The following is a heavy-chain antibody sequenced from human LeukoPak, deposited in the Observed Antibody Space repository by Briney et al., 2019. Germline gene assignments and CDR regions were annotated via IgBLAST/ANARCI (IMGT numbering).Heavy chain of an antibody. D-gene: IGHD2-15*01. CDR3: ARVVGCSGGSCYPGKNFDY. J-gene: IGHJ4*02. CDR2: IYHSGST. CDR1: GYSISSGYY. V-gene: IGHV4-38-2*01. Sequence: SETLSLTCAVSGYSISSGYYWGWIRQPPGKGLEWIGSIYHSGSTYYNPSLKSRVTISVDTSKNQFSLKLSSVTAADTAVYYCARVVGCSGGSCYPGKNFDYWGQGTLVTVSS.